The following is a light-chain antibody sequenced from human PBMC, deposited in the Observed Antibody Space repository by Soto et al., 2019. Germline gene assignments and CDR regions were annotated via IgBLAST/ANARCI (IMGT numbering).Light chain of an antibody. CDR2: DAS. CDR1: QSVSSY. V-gene: IGKV3-20*01. Sequence: IVLTQSPATLSLSPGERATLSCRASQSVSSYLAWYQQKPGQAPRLLIYDASSRATGVPDRFSGSGSGTDFTLTISRLEPEDFAVYYCQRYGSSPPEITFGGGTKVDIK. CDR3: QRYGSSPPEIT. J-gene: IGKJ4*01.